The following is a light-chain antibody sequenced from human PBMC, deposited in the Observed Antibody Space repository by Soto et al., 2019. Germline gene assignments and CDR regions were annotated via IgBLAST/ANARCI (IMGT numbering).Light chain of an antibody. CDR1: QSVSSTF. V-gene: IGKV3-20*01. CDR2: GAS. J-gene: IGKJ4*01. Sequence: EIVLTQFPATLSLSPGERATISCWASQSVSSTFLGWYQQKPGQAPRLLIYGASNRASGIPDRFSGSGSGTDFTLTIRRLEPEAVAVYYCQQYGSSPLTFGGGTKIEIK. CDR3: QQYGSSPLT.